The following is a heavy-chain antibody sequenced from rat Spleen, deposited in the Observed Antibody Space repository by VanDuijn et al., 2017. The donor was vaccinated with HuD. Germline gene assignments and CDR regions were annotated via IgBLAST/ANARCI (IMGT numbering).Heavy chain of an antibody. CDR2: MRSDGDT. V-gene: IGHV2-32*01. D-gene: IGHD1-12*03. J-gene: IGHJ2*01. CDR1: GFSLTNYH. Sequence: QVQLKESGPGLVQPSQTLSLTCTVSGFSLTNYHVYWVRQPPGKGLEWMGVMRSDGDTSYNSALKSRLSISRDTSRSQVFLKMNNLQTEDTAMYFCASQYYYDGYYRDYWGQGVMVTVSS. CDR3: ASQYYYDGYYRDY.